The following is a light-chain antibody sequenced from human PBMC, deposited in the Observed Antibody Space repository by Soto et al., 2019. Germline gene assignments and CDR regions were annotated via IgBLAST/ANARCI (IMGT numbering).Light chain of an antibody. J-gene: IGLJ1*01. CDR1: SSNIGAIYG. CDR3: QSYDDSLSALV. Sequence: QSVLTQPPSVSGAPGQRVTISCTGSSSNIGAIYGVHWYQQLPGTAPKLLIYVNTNRPSGVPGRFSASKSGTSASLAITGLQAEDEADYYCQSYDDSLSALVFGTGTKVTVL. V-gene: IGLV1-40*01. CDR2: VNT.